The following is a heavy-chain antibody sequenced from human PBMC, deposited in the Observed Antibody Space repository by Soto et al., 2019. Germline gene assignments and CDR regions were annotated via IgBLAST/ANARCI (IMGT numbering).Heavy chain of an antibody. D-gene: IGHD5-12*01. J-gene: IGHJ4*02. CDR3: AKDSRRWLQFYYFDY. CDR2: ISYDGSNK. V-gene: IGHV3-30*18. CDR1: GFTFSSYG. Sequence: GGSLRLSCAASGFTFSSYGMHWVRQAPGKGLEWVAVISYDGSNKYYADSVKGRFTISRDNSKNTLYLQMNSLRAEDTAVYYCAKDSRRWLQFYYFDYWGQGTLVTVSS.